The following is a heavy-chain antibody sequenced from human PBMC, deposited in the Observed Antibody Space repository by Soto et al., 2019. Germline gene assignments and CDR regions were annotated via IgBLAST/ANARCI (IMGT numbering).Heavy chain of an antibody. CDR2: IYWDDAK. Sequence: QITLKESGPTLVKPTQTLTLTCTFSGFSLSARGVGVGWIRQPPGKALEWLAIIYWDDAKHYSPSLKSSLTIPKDTSKNQGVLKMTNMDPVDTATYYFAHKGGGDRILDYWGQGTLVTVSS. V-gene: IGHV2-5*02. D-gene: IGHD3-16*01. J-gene: IGHJ4*02. CDR3: AHKGGGDRILDY. CDR1: GFSLSARGVG.